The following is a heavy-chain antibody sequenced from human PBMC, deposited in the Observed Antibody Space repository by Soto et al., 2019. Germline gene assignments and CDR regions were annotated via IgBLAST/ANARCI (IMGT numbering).Heavy chain of an antibody. J-gene: IGHJ4*02. CDR2: IYHSGST. V-gene: IGHV4-4*02. CDR3: ARDPTASKAYFDY. Sequence: VQLQESGPGLVKPSGTLSLTCAVSSGSISSPHWWSWVRQPPGKGLEWIGEIYHSGSTNYNPSLESRVTISVDKSKNQFSLKLRSVTAADTAVYYCARDPTASKAYFDYWGQGTLVTVSS. D-gene: IGHD4-17*01. CDR1: SGSISSPHW.